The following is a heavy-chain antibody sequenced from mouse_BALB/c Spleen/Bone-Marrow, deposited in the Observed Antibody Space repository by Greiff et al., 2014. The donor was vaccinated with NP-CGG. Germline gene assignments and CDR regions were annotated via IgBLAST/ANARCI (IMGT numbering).Heavy chain of an antibody. J-gene: IGHJ1*01. CDR3: AKGLIYYCGRRDGYFDV. D-gene: IGHD1-1*01. CDR1: GYTFTSYT. CDR2: INPSSGYT. Sequence: VQGVESGAELARPGASVKMSCEASGYTFTSYTMHWVKQRPGQGLEWIGYINPSSGYTNYNQRFKDKATLTADKSSSTAYMQLSSLTSEDSAVYYCAKGLIYYCGRRDGYFDVWGAGTTVTVSS. V-gene: IGHV1-4*01.